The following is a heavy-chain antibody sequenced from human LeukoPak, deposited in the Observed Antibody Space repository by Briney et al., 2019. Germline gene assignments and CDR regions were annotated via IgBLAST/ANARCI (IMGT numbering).Heavy chain of an antibody. CDR2: ISDSGGST. CDR3: AEALRIVDMAFEY. J-gene: IGHJ4*02. CDR1: GFTFNNYA. D-gene: IGHD5-24*01. Sequence: GGSLRLSCAASGFTFNNYAMSWVRQAPGKGLEWVSAISDSGGSTYYADSVKGRFTISRDNSKNTLYLQMDSLRAEDTAIYYCAEALRIVDMAFEYWGQGTLVTVSS. V-gene: IGHV3-23*01.